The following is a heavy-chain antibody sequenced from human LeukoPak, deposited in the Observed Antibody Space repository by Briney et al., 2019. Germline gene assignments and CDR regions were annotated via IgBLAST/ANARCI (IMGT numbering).Heavy chain of an antibody. Sequence: GGSLRLSCAASGFTFSSYGMHWVRQAPGKGLEWVSAINGGGGSTYYADSVKGRFTISRDNSKNTLYLQMNSLRAEDTAVYYCAKNFGYSGYDYGYWGQGTLVTVSS. J-gene: IGHJ4*02. V-gene: IGHV3-23*01. CDR2: INGGGGST. D-gene: IGHD5-12*01. CDR3: AKNFGYSGYDYGY. CDR1: GFTFSSYG.